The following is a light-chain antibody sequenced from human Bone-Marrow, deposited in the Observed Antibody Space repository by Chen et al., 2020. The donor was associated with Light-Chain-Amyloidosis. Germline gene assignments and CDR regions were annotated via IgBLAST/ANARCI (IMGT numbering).Light chain of an antibody. CDR3: QQYGTSPLT. CDR2: GSS. CDR1: QTISSNS. Sequence: EIARTKTAAPLPLSQGERANPACRASQTISSNSLTRYQQKFGQAPRLLLYGSSSRATGIPVRFTGSGSGTDFTLTINRLEPEDFAMYYCQQYGTSPLTFGGGTKVEIK. V-gene: IGKV3-20*01. J-gene: IGKJ4*01.